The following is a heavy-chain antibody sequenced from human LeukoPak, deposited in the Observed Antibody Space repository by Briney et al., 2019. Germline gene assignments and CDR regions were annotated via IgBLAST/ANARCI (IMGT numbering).Heavy chain of an antibody. CDR1: GFTFSDYY. J-gene: IGHJ4*02. CDR3: AKLANDYGGNSVDY. D-gene: IGHD4-23*01. Sequence: GGSLRLSCAASGFTFSDYYMSWVRQAPGKGLEGVSYISSSGSTIYYADSVKGRFTISRDNAKNSLYLQMNSLRAEDTAVYYCAKLANDYGGNSVDYWGQGTLVTVSS. V-gene: IGHV3-11*01. CDR2: ISSSGSTI.